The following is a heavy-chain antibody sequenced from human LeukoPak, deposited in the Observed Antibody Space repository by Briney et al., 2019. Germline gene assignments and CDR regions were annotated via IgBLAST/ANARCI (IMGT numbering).Heavy chain of an antibody. CDR2: IYYSGST. Sequence: SETLSLTCTVSGGSIRSSYYYWGWIRQPPGKGLEWIGNIYYSGSTNYNPSLKSRVTIFVDTSRNQFSLRLSSVTAADTAVYYCARQMKMTTIEDYFYYGMDVWGQGTTVTVSS. V-gene: IGHV4-39*01. J-gene: IGHJ6*02. CDR1: GGSIRSSYYY. CDR3: ARQMKMTTIEDYFYYGMDV. D-gene: IGHD5-24*01.